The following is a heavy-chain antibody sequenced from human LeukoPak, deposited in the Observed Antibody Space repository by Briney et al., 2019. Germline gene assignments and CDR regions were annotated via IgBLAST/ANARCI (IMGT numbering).Heavy chain of an antibody. CDR3: ARDREEYSYGSDY. J-gene: IGHJ4*02. D-gene: IGHD5-18*01. CDR1: GGSISSYY. V-gene: IGHV4-59*01. Sequence: PSETLSLTCTVSGGSISSYYWSWIRQPPGKGLEWIGYIYYSGTTTYNPSLKSRVTISLDTSKKQFSLKLSSVTAADTAVYYCARDREEYSYGSDYWGQGTLVTVSS. CDR2: IYYSGTT.